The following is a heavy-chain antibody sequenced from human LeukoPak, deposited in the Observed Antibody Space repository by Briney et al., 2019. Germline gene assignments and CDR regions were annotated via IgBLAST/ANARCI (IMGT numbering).Heavy chain of an antibody. CDR3: ARISTYYDFWSGPRLNAFDI. CDR2: IYTSGST. V-gene: IGHV4-61*02. CDR1: GGSISSGSYY. Sequence: SETLSLTCTVSGGSISSGSYYWSWIRQPAGKGLEWIGRIYTSGSTNYNPSLKSRVTISVDTSKNQFSLKLSSVTAADTAVYYCARISTYYDFWSGPRLNAFDIWGQGTMVTVSS. J-gene: IGHJ3*02. D-gene: IGHD3-3*01.